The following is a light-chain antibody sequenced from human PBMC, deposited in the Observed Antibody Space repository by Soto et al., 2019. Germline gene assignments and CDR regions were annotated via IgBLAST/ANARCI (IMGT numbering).Light chain of an antibody. CDR1: QSVSSY. CDR3: QQRGIT. Sequence: EIVLTQSPATLSLSPGERATLSCRASQSVSSYLAWYQQKPGQAPRLLIYDASNRATGIPARFSGSGSGTDFTLTISSLEPEDFAVYYCQQRGITFGEGTKVEIK. V-gene: IGKV3-11*01. CDR2: DAS. J-gene: IGKJ4*01.